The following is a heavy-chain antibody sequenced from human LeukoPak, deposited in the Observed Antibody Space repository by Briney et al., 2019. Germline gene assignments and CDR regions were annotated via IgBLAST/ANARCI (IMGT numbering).Heavy chain of an antibody. Sequence: SETLSLTCTVSGGSISSGDYYWSWIRQPPGKGLERIGYIYYSGSTYYNPSLKSRVTISVDTSKSQFSLKLSSVTAADTAVYYCARGTDGSGSSQESWGQGTLVTVSS. CDR3: ARGTDGSGSSQES. CDR2: IYYSGST. V-gene: IGHV4-30-4*08. CDR1: GGSISSGDYY. D-gene: IGHD3-10*01. J-gene: IGHJ5*02.